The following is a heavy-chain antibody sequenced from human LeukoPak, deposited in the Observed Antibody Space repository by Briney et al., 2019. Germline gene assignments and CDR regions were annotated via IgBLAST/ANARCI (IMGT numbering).Heavy chain of an antibody. CDR3: ARAAGPDY. V-gene: IGHV3-21*01. Sequence: PGGSLRLSCAVSGFTFSSYNMNWVRQAPGKGLEWVSSISTSSIYIYYADSVKGRFTISRDNAKNSLYLQMNSLRAEDTAVYYCARAAGPDYWGQGTLVTVSS. D-gene: IGHD6-19*01. CDR2: ISTSSIYI. CDR1: GFTFSSYN. J-gene: IGHJ4*02.